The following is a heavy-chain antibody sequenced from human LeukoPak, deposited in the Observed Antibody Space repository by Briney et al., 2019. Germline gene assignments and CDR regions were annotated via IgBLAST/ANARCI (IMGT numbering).Heavy chain of an antibody. D-gene: IGHD1-26*01. CDR1: GFTFSSYA. V-gene: IGHV3-23*01. Sequence: GGSLRLSCAASGFTFSSYAMSWVRQAPGKGLEWVSAISGSGGSTYYADSVKGRFTISRDNAKNSLYLQMNSLRAEDTAVYYCARDRCRIVGATMHKCYGMDVWGQGTTVTVSS. CDR2: ISGSGGST. J-gene: IGHJ6*02. CDR3: ARDRCRIVGATMHKCYGMDV.